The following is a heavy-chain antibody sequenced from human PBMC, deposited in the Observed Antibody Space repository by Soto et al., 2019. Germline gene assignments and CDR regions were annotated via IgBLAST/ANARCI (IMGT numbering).Heavy chain of an antibody. CDR1: GGTFSSYA. CDR2: IIPIFGTA. V-gene: IGHV1-69*13. CDR3: ATEKFGAGRVGVSD. D-gene: IGHD1-26*01. J-gene: IGHJ4*02. Sequence: SVKVSCKASGGTFSSYAISWVRQAPGQGLEWMGGIIPIFGTANYAQKFQGRVTITADESTSTAYMELSSLRSEDTAVYYCATEKFGAGRVGVSDWGQGTQVTVSS.